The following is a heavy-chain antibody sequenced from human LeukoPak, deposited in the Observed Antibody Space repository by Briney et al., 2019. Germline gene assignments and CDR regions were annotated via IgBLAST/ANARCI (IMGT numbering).Heavy chain of an antibody. J-gene: IGHJ4*02. CDR2: ISAYNGNT. Sequence: ASVKVSFKASGYTFTSYGISWVRQAPGQGLEWMGWISAYNGNTNNAHKLQGRVTITTDKSTSTAYMELRSLRSDDTAVYYCARYYYDVSGYVDYWGQGALVSVSS. V-gene: IGHV1-18*01. D-gene: IGHD3-22*01. CDR1: GYTFTSYG. CDR3: ARYYYDVSGYVDY.